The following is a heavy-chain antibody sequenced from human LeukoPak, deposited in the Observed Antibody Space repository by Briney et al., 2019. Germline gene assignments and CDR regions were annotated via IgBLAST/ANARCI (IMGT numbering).Heavy chain of an antibody. Sequence: PSETLSLTCAVYGGSFSGYYWSWIRQPAGKGLEWVGRVYSSGSTNYNPSLKSRVAMSVDTSKNQFSLRLSSVTAADTAVYYCARQAYDTGYDAFDIWGQGTMVTVSS. CDR2: VYSSGST. J-gene: IGHJ3*02. CDR3: ARQAYDTGYDAFDI. D-gene: IGHD3-22*01. V-gene: IGHV4-59*10. CDR1: GGSFSGYY.